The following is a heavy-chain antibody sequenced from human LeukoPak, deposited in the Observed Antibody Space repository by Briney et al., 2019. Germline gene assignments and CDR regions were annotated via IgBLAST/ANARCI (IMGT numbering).Heavy chain of an antibody. CDR1: GGSFSGYY. D-gene: IGHD3-3*01. CDR3: ARGPLMRVSGTIDY. J-gene: IGHJ4*02. Sequence: SETLSLTCAVYGGSFSGYYWSWIRQPPGKGLEWIGEINHSGSTNYNPSLKSRVTMSIETSKNQFSLNLRSVTATDTAVYYCARGPLMRVSGTIDYWGQGTLATVSS. CDR2: INHSGST. V-gene: IGHV4-34*01.